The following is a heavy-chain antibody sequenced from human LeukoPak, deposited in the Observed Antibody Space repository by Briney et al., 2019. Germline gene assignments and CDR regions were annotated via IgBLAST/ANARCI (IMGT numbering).Heavy chain of an antibody. V-gene: IGHV1-69*13. D-gene: IGHD2-15*01. CDR2: IIPIFGTA. CDR1: GYTFTIYY. CDR3: ARGSEYCSGGSCYSGSYYYYYGMDV. Sequence: SVKVSCKASGYTFTIYYMHWVRQAPGQGLEWMGGIIPIFGTANYAQKFQGRVTITADESTSTAYMELSSLRSEDTAVYYCARGSEYCSGGSCYSGSYYYYYGMDVWGQGTTVTVSS. J-gene: IGHJ6*02.